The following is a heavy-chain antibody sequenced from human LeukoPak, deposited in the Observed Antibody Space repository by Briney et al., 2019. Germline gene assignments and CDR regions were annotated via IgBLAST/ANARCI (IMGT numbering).Heavy chain of an antibody. CDR3: AKDNAGNDY. D-gene: IGHD1-1*01. CDR2: ISYDGSNK. J-gene: IGHJ4*02. Sequence: HPGGSLRLSCAASGFTFSSYGMHWVRQAPGKGLEWVAVISYDGSNKYYGDSVKGRFTISRDNSKNTLYLQMNSLRAEDTAVYYCAKDNAGNDYWGQGTLVTVSS. V-gene: IGHV3-30*18. CDR1: GFTFSSYG.